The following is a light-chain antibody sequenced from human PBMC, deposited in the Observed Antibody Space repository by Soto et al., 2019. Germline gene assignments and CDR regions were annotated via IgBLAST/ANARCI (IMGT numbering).Light chain of an antibody. Sequence: QSVLTQPPSVSGAPGQWVTISCSGSSSNLGAGYDVYWYQQPPGPAPKLLISGDNNRPSGVPDRFCGSKSGTAASLALSGFQSQDEAEYYCATWDDTLNRIDVFGTGTQLTVL. V-gene: IGLV1-40*01. CDR2: GDN. J-gene: IGLJ2*01. CDR3: ATWDDTLNRIDV. CDR1: SSNLGAGYD.